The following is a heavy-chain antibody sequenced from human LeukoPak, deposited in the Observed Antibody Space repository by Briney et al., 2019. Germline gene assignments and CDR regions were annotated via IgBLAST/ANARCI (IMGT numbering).Heavy chain of an antibody. J-gene: IGHJ6*02. Sequence: GGSLRLSCAASGFTFSSYWMSWVRQAPGKGLEWVANIKQDGGEKYYVGSVKGRFTISRDNAKNSLYLQMNSLRAEDTAVYYCARVRGTLRGGIGMDVWGQGTTVTVSS. CDR3: ARVRGTLRGGIGMDV. V-gene: IGHV3-7*01. D-gene: IGHD5-12*01. CDR1: GFTFSSYW. CDR2: IKQDGGEK.